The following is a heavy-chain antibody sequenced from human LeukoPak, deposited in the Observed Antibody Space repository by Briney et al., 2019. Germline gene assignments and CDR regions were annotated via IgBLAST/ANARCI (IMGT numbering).Heavy chain of an antibody. J-gene: IGHJ4*02. Sequence: PSETLSLTCTVSGGSISSSSYYWGWIRQPPGKGLEWIGSIYYSGSTNYNPSLKSRVTISVDTSKNQFSLKLSSVTAADTAVYYCARHPPSYSSGWYFDYWGQGTLVTVSS. CDR3: ARHPPSYSSGWYFDY. D-gene: IGHD6-19*01. CDR2: IYYSGST. V-gene: IGHV4-39*01. CDR1: GGSISSSSYY.